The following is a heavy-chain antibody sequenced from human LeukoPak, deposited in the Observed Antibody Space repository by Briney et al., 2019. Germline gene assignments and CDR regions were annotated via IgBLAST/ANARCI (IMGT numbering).Heavy chain of an antibody. CDR3: ARDVSSGWPDYYYGMDV. Sequence: ASVKVSCKASGGTFSSCAISWVRQAPGQGLEWMGRIIPILGIANYAQKFQGRVTITADKSTSTAYMELSSLRSEDTAVYYCARDVSSGWPDYYYGMDVWGQGTTVTVSS. CDR1: GGTFSSCA. D-gene: IGHD6-19*01. J-gene: IGHJ6*02. CDR2: IIPILGIA. V-gene: IGHV1-69*04.